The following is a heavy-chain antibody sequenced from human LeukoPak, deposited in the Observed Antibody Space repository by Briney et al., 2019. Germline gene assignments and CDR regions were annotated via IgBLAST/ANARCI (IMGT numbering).Heavy chain of an antibody. CDR3: ARITYDFWSAYYMPDDP. CDR1: GYTFTNYG. D-gene: IGHD3-3*01. J-gene: IGHJ5*02. V-gene: IGHV1-18*01. CDR2: ISIYNGNT. Sequence: AASVKVSCKASGYTFTNYGISWVRQAPGQGLEWMGWISIYNGNTDYAQKLRGRVTMTTDTSTSTAYMELRSLRSDGTAVYYCARITYDFWSAYYMPDDPWGQGTLVTVSS.